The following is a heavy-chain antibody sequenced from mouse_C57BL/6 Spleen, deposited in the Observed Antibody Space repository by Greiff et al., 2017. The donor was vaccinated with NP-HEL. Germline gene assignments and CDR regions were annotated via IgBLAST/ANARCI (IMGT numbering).Heavy chain of an antibody. CDR1: SYTFTSYW. V-gene: IGHV1-69*01. D-gene: IGHD2-1*01. J-gene: IGHJ2*01. CDR3: ARGYDGYLDY. Sequence: QVQLQQPGAELVMPGASVKLSCKASSYTFTSYWMHWVKQRPGQGLEWIGEIDPSDSYTNYNQKFKGKSTLTVDKSSSTAYMQLSSLTSEDSAVYYCARGYDGYLDYWGQGTTLTVSS. CDR2: IDPSDSYT.